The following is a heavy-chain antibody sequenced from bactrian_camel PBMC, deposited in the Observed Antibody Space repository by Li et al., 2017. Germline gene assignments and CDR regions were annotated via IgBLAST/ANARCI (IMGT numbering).Heavy chain of an antibody. Sequence: VQLVESGGGSVQTGGSLRLSCVGSGFKDDRYCLAWFRQIGGQEREGIAAIDTDGTTTYAVSVRGRFSVSGDNAKTTLYLEMTDLVPEDTGMYFCAAGNAPVGSWPATPTAYTYWGLGTQVTVS. CDR2: IDTDGTT. D-gene: IGHD7*01. CDR3: AAGNAPVGSWPATPTAYTY. J-gene: IGHJ4*01. CDR1: GFKDDRYC. V-gene: IGHV3S9*01.